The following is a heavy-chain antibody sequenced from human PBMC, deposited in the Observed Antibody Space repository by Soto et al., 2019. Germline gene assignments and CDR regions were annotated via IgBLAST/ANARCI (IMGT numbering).Heavy chain of an antibody. CDR1: GGSISSSSYY. V-gene: IGHV4-39*01. Sequence: QLQLQESGPGLVKPSETLSLTCTVSGGSISSSSYYWGWIRQPPGKGLEWIGSIYYSGSTYYNPSLKSRVTISVDTSKNQFSLKLSSVTAADTAVYYCAVTKKGIFGVVKPFDYWGQGTLVTVSS. CDR3: AVTKKGIFGVVKPFDY. J-gene: IGHJ4*02. CDR2: IYYSGST. D-gene: IGHD3-3*01.